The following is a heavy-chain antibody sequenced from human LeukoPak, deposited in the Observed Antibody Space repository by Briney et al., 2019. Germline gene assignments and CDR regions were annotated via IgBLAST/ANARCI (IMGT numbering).Heavy chain of an antibody. V-gene: IGHV3-33*01. J-gene: IGHJ4*02. CDR1: GFTFSSYG. D-gene: IGHD1-26*01. Sequence: QAGRSLRLSCAASGFTFSSYGMHWVRQAPGKGLQWVAVIWYDGSNKYYADSVKGRFTISRDNSKNTLYLQMNSLRAEDTAVYYCTTWYGGTRDSWGQGTLVTVSS. CDR3: TTWYGGTRDS. CDR2: IWYDGSNK.